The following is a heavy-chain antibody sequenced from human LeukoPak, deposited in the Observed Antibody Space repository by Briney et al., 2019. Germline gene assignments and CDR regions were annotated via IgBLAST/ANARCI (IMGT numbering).Heavy chain of an antibody. CDR1: GYTFTSYY. V-gene: IGHV1-46*01. D-gene: IGHD6-13*01. J-gene: IGHJ4*02. Sequence: GASVKVSCKASGYTFTSYYMHWVRQAPGQGLEWMGIINPSGGSTNYAQKFQGRVTITADESTSTAYMELSSLRSEDTAVYYCARGGIAAAGSFDYWGQGTLVTVSS. CDR3: ARGGIAAAGSFDY. CDR2: INPSGGST.